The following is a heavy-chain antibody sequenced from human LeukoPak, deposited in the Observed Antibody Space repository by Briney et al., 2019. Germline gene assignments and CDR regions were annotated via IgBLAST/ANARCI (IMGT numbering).Heavy chain of an antibody. CDR1: RFTFSTYS. D-gene: IGHD2-2*01. Sequence: PGGSLRLSCAASRFTFSTYSMNWVRQAPGKGLEWVSAINGGGDDTEYADSVKGRFTISRANSKNTLYLQMNSLRPEDTAVYYCARCTASCYANAFDVWGQGTLLTVSS. V-gene: IGHV3-23*01. J-gene: IGHJ3*01. CDR2: INGGGDDT. CDR3: ARCTASCYANAFDV.